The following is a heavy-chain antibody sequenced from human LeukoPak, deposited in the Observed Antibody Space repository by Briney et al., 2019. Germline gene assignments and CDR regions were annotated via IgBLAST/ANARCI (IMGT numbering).Heavy chain of an antibody. CDR3: AGGIVVVPAAIYY. D-gene: IGHD2-2*01. Sequence: ASVKVSCKASVYTFTGYYMHWVRQAPGQGLEWMGWINPNSGGTNYAQKFQGRVTMTRDTSISTAYMELSRLRSDDTAVYYCAGGIVVVPAAIYYWGQGTLVTVSS. J-gene: IGHJ4*02. V-gene: IGHV1-2*02. CDR2: INPNSGGT. CDR1: VYTFTGYY.